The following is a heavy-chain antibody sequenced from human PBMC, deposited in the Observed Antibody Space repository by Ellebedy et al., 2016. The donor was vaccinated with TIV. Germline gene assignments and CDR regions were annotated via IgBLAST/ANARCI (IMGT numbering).Heavy chain of an antibody. CDR1: GFSFSNYA. CDR3: AKSPRDDYGGNSGFDAFNI. CDR2: ISGSGGST. J-gene: IGHJ3*02. Sequence: PGGSLRLSCGASGFSFSNYAMNWVRQAPGQGLEWVAAISGSGGSTYYADSVKGRFTISRDNSKNTLYLQMNSLRAEDTAVYYCAKSPRDDYGGNSGFDAFNIWGQGTMVTVSS. D-gene: IGHD4-23*01. V-gene: IGHV3-23*01.